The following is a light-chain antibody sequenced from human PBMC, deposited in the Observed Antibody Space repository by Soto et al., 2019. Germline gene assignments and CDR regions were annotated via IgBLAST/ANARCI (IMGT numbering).Light chain of an antibody. CDR1: TFDVGGYDY. V-gene: IGLV2-14*03. Sequence: QSALTQPASLSGSPGQSISISCTGDTFDVGGYDYVSWYQQHPGKAPKLLNFDVGNRPSGVSGRFSGSKSGNTASLTISGLQAADEADYFCSSYTSRDTHVYVFGTGTKLTVL. CDR2: DVG. CDR3: SSYTSRDTHVYV. J-gene: IGLJ1*01.